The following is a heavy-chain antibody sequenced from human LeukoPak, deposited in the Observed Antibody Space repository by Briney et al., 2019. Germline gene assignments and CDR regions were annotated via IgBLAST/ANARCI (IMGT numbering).Heavy chain of an antibody. V-gene: IGHV4-59*01. Sequence: SETLSLTCTVSGGSISSYYWSWIRQPPGKGLEWIGRIYISGSTNYNPSLKSRVTISVDTSKNQFSLKLSSVTAADTAVYYCARGDDLTWFDPWGQGTLVTVSS. D-gene: IGHD3-3*01. CDR3: ARGDDLTWFDP. CDR1: GGSISSYY. J-gene: IGHJ5*02. CDR2: IYISGST.